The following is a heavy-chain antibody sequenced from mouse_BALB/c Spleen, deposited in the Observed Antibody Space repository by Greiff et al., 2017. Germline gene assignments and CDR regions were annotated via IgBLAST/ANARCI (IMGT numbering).Heavy chain of an antibody. J-gene: IGHJ2*01. CDR2: ISSGGGNT. Sequence: EVMLVESGGGLVKPGGSLKLSCAASGFTFSSYTMSWVRQTPEKRLEWVATISSGGGNTYYPDSVKGRFTISRDNAKNNLYLQMSSLRSEDTALYYCARGGYDLYFDYWGQGTTLTVSS. CDR3: ARGGYDLYFDY. V-gene: IGHV5-9*03. D-gene: IGHD2-2*01. CDR1: GFTFSSYT.